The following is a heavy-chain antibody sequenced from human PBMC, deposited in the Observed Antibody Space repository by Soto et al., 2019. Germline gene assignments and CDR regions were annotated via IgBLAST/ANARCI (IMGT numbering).Heavy chain of an antibody. CDR2: ISGSGGST. J-gene: IGHJ4*01. CDR1: GCSRSSKD. Sequence: GALWGTCVAFGCSRSSKDMSWVRQAPGKGLEWVSAISGSGGSTYYADSVKGRFTMSRDNSKHTLYLQMNSLRAEDTAVYYCAKGERYCSSTCCYATYYFDNCG. V-gene: IGHV3-23*01. D-gene: IGHD2-2*01. CDR3: AKGERYCSSTCCYATYYFDN.